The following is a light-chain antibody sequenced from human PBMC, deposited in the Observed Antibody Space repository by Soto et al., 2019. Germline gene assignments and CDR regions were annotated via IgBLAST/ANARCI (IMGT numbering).Light chain of an antibody. CDR1: QTVSRI. CDR3: QQYNNWPRT. Sequence: ELVMTQSPATLSVSPEERATLSCRASQTVSRILAWYQQRPGQAPRLLIYDISNRAAGVPARFSGSGSETEFTLTIRSLQSEDFAVYFCQQYNNWPRTFGQGTRLEIK. J-gene: IGKJ5*01. CDR2: DIS. V-gene: IGKV3-15*01.